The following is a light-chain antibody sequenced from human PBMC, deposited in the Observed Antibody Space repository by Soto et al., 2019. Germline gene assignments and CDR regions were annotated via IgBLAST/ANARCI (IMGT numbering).Light chain of an antibody. J-gene: IGKJ4*01. CDR3: QQRSNWPPL. V-gene: IGKV3D-20*02. CDR1: QSVSSSY. CDR2: GAS. Sequence: EIVLTRSPGTLSLSPGERATLSCRASQSVSSSYLAWYQQKPGQAPRLLIYGASSRATGIPDRFSGSGSGTDFTLTISRLEPEDFAVYYCQQRSNWPPLFGGGTKVDIK.